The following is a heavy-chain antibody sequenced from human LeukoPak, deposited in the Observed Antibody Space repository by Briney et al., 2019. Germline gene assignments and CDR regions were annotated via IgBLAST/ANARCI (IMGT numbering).Heavy chain of an antibody. V-gene: IGHV1-18*01. D-gene: IGHD4-17*01. J-gene: IGHJ4*02. Sequence: ASVKVSCKASGYTFTSYGISWVRQAPGQGLEWMGWISAYNGNTNYAQKLQGRVTMTADTSTSTAYMELRSLRSDDTAVYYCAIGFATGPTVTHDYWGQGTLVTVSS. CDR1: GYTFTSYG. CDR2: ISAYNGNT. CDR3: AIGFATGPTVTHDY.